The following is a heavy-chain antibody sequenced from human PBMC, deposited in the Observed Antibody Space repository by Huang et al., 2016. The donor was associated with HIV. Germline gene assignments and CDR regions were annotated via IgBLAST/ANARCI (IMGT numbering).Heavy chain of an antibody. J-gene: IGHJ6*02. CDR3: ATKTAGMDI. D-gene: IGHD1-7*01. CDR2: IKQDESEK. V-gene: IGHV3-7*01. Sequence: VESGGRSVQPGGSIKLSCVGSTFTFGAYWMSWVRQPQGKGLDGVANIKQDESEKYYVDSVKGRFNISRDNARKVLFLEMDDLRVEDTAIYFCATKTAGMDIWGQGTTVTVSS. CDR1: TFTFGAYW.